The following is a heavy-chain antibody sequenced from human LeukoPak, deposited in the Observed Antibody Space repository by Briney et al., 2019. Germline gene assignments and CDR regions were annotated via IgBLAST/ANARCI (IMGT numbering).Heavy chain of an antibody. Sequence: PSETLSLTCTVSGGSISSYYWTWIRQPPGKGLEWIGYIYYSGSTNYNPSLKSRVTISVDTSKTQFSLKLGSVTAADTAVYYCARAVARGSWFDPWGQGTLVTVSS. CDR2: IYYSGST. CDR1: GGSISSYY. CDR3: ARAVARGSWFDP. J-gene: IGHJ5*02. V-gene: IGHV4-59*01.